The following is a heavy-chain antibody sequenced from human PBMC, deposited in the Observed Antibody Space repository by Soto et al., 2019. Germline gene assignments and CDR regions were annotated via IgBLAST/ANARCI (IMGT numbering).Heavy chain of an antibody. CDR1: GFTFSSYG. CDR3: AKGAAAGRHRGAFDI. V-gene: IGHV3-30*18. D-gene: IGHD6-13*01. Sequence: GGSLRLSCAASGFTFSSYGMHWVRQAPGKGLEWVAVISYDGSNKYYADSVKGRFTISRDNSKNTLYLQMNSLRAEDTAVYYCAKGAAAGRHRGAFDIWGQGTMVTVSS. CDR2: ISYDGSNK. J-gene: IGHJ3*02.